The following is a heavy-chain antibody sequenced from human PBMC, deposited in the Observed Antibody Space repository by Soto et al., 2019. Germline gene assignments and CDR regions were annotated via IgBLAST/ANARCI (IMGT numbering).Heavy chain of an antibody. V-gene: IGHV3-9*01. CDR1: GFTFDDYA. CDR2: ISWNSGTI. Sequence: EVQLVASGGGVVQPGRSLRLSCAASGFTFDDYAMHCVRQAPGKGLECVSGISWNSGTIEYADFVKGRFTISSDNAKNYLYLQMNSLTPEDTAVYYCVKDKTLTTSDFDPWGQGTPVTVSS. J-gene: IGHJ5*02. CDR3: VKDKTLTTSDFDP. D-gene: IGHD4-17*01.